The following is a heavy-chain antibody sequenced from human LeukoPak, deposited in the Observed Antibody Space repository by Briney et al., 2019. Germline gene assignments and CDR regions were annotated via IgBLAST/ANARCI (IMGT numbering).Heavy chain of an antibody. V-gene: IGHV4-59*01. J-gene: IGHJ5*02. Sequence: PSETLSLTCTVSGGSISSYYWSWIRQPPGKGLEWIGYIYYSGSTNYNPSLKGRVTISVDTSKNQFSLKLSSVTAADTAVYYCARDRVSIAVAGIRWFDPWGQGTLVTVSS. CDR1: GGSISSYY. D-gene: IGHD6-19*01. CDR2: IYYSGST. CDR3: ARDRVSIAVAGIRWFDP.